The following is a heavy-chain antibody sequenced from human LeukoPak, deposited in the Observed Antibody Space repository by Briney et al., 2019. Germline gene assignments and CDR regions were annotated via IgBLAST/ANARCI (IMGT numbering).Heavy chain of an antibody. CDR3: AREDLAARTIDY. CDR2: IYYSGST. J-gene: IGHJ4*02. D-gene: IGHD2-15*01. V-gene: IGHV4-34*01. CDR1: GGSFSGYY. Sequence: SETLSLTCAVYGGSFSGYYWGWIRQPPGKGLEWIGSIYYSGSTYYNPSLKSRVTISVDTPKNQFSLKLSFVTAADTAVYYCAREDLAARTIDYWGQGTLVTVSS.